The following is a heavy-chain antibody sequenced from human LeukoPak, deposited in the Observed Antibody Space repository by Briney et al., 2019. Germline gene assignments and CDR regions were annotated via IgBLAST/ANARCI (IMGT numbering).Heavy chain of an antibody. V-gene: IGHV3-23*01. CDR3: ARDEGSGWFMGWGDAFDI. D-gene: IGHD6-19*01. Sequence: QSGGSLRLSCAASGFTFSNYGMNWVRQAPGKGLEWVSGITGSADITYYADSVKGRFTISRDNSKNTLYLQINSLRAEDTAVYICARDEGSGWFMGWGDAFDIWGQGTMVTVSS. J-gene: IGHJ3*02. CDR2: ITGSADIT. CDR1: GFTFSNYG.